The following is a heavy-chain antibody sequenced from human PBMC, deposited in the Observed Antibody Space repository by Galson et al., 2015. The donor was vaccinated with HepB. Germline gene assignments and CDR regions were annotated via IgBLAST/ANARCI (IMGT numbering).Heavy chain of an antibody. CDR3: ARLGVVPAAFYYYYMDV. Sequence: SLRLSCAASGFTFSDYYMTWIRQAPGKGLQWVSYITNSGNTIFYAGSVKGRFTISRDNAKNSLYLQMNSLRAEDSAVYYCARLGVVPAAFYYYYMDVWGKGTTVTVSS. D-gene: IGHD2-2*01. CDR1: GFTFSDYY. CDR2: ITNSGNTI. J-gene: IGHJ6*03. V-gene: IGHV3-11*01.